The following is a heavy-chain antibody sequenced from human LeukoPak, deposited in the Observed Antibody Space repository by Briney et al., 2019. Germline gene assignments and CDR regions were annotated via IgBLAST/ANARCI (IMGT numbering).Heavy chain of an antibody. CDR2: INHSGST. J-gene: IGHJ3*02. D-gene: IGHD2-21*02. CDR3: ARGDYCGGDCRYAFDI. CDR1: GGSFGGYY. Sequence: PSETLSLTCAVYGGSFGGYYWSWIRQPPGKGLEWIGEINHSGSTNYNPSLKSRVTISVDTSKNQFSLKLSSVTAADTAVYYCARGDYCGGDCRYAFDIWGQGTMVTVSS. V-gene: IGHV4-34*01.